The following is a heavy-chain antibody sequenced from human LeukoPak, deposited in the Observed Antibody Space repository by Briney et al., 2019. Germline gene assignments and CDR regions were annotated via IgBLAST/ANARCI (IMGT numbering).Heavy chain of an antibody. Sequence: GGSLSLSCTASGFPFSAYAMMWVRQAPGKGPEWVSAIRGGGGSAFYADSVKGGFTISRDNSKYTLFLQMNSLRAEDTAVYYCARDPNGDYIGAFDMWGPGTMVTVSS. CDR3: ARDPNGDYIGAFDM. V-gene: IGHV3-23*01. D-gene: IGHD4-17*01. CDR2: IRGGGGSA. CDR1: GFPFSAYA. J-gene: IGHJ3*02.